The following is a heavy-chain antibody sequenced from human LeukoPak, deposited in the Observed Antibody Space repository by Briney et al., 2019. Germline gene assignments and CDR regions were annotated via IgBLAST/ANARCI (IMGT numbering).Heavy chain of an antibody. J-gene: IGHJ6*02. V-gene: IGHV1-69*13. D-gene: IGHD2-15*01. CDR3: ARVSLGSYYYYYGMDV. CDR1: GGTFSSYA. CDR2: IIPIFGIA. Sequence: GASVKVSCKASGGTFSSYAISWVRQAPGQGLEWMGGIIPIFGIANYAQKFQGRVTITADESTSTAYMELSSLRSEDTAVYYCARVSLGSYYYYYGMDVWGQGTTVTVSS.